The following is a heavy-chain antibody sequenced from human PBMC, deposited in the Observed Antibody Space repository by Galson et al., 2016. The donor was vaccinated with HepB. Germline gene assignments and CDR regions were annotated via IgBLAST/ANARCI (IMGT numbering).Heavy chain of an antibody. CDR2: FRSGGDK. Sequence: SLRLSCAASGFIVSDNDMTWVRQAPGKGLEWVAIFRSGGDKSYAESVKGRFIISRDNSKNTIYLQMNSLRAEDTAIYHCAGGRVRNYWGQGTLVTVSS. CDR1: GFIVSDND. D-gene: IGHD3-10*01. J-gene: IGHJ4*02. V-gene: IGHV3-53*01. CDR3: AGGRVRNY.